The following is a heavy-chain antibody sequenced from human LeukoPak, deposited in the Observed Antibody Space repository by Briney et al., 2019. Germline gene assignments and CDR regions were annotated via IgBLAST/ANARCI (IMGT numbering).Heavy chain of an antibody. J-gene: IGHJ4*02. D-gene: IGHD3-22*01. V-gene: IGHV3-33*01. Sequence: GGSLRLSCAASGFTFSSYGMHWVRQAPGKGLEWVAVIWYDGSNKYYADSVKGRFTISRDNSKNTLYLQMNSLRAEDTAVYYCARDLGTYYDSSGPDYWGQGTLVTVSS. CDR3: ARDLGTYYDSSGPDY. CDR2: IWYDGSNK. CDR1: GFTFSSYG.